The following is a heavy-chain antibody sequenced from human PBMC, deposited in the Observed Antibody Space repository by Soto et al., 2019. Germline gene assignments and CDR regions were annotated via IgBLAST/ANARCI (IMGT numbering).Heavy chain of an antibody. J-gene: IGHJ1*01. CDR1: GFTFSSYN. CDR2: ISSGSISI. V-gene: IGHV3-21*01. CDR3: AREGPGYGDYYFQH. D-gene: IGHD4-17*01. Sequence: GGSLRLSCAASGFTFSSYNMNWVRQAPGKGLEWVSYISSGSISIYYADSVKGRFTISRDNAKNSLYLQMNSLRAEDTAVYYCAREGPGYGDYYFQHWGQGTLVTVSS.